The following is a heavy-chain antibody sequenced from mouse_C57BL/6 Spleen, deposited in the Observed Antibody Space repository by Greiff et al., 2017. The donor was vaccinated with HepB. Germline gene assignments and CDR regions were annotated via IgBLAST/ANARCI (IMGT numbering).Heavy chain of an antibody. CDR1: GIDFSRYW. CDR3: ARPRNYDGSWFAY. D-gene: IGHD1-1*01. Sequence: AASGIDFSRYWMSWVRRAPGKGLEWIGEINPDSSTINYAPSLKDKFIISRDNAKNTLYLQMSKVRSEDTALYYCARPRNYDGSWFAYWGQGTLVTVSA. J-gene: IGHJ3*01. CDR2: INPDSSTI. V-gene: IGHV4-1*01.